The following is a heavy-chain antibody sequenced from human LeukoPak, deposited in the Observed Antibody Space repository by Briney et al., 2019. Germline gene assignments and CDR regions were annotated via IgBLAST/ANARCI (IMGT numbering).Heavy chain of an antibody. CDR3: AKRLPVVDDRNRAFDY. V-gene: IGHV3-23*01. J-gene: IGHJ4*02. D-gene: IGHD3-16*01. CDR2: ITSGGST. Sequence: PGGSLRLSCAASGFTFSNYAMNWVRQAPGKGLEWVSVITSGGSTYYADSVKGRFTISRDNSKNTLYLQMNSLRAEDTAVYYCAKRLPVVDDRNRAFDYWGQGTLVTVSS. CDR1: GFTFSNYA.